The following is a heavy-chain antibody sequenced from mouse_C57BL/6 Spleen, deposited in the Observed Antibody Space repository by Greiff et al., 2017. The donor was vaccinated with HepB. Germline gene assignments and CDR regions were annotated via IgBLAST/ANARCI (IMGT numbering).Heavy chain of an antibody. CDR1: GYTFTDYN. D-gene: IGHD1-1*01. V-gene: IGHV1-22*01. CDR2: INPNNGGT. Sequence: VHVKQSGPELVKPGASVKMSCKASGYTFTDYNMHWVKQSHGKSLEWIGYINPNNGGTSYNQKFKGKATLTVNKSSSTAYMERRSLTSEDSAVYYCARQIYYGSSYEGAMDYWGQGTSVTVSS. J-gene: IGHJ4*01. CDR3: ARQIYYGSSYEGAMDY.